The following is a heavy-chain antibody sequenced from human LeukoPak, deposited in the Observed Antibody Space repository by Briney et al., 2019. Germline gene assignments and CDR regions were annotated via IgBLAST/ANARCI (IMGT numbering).Heavy chain of an antibody. CDR3: ARHEEEDGYNAKTFGY. CDR1: GVSISSSNNF. D-gene: IGHD5-24*01. Sequence: PSETLSLTCTVSGVSISSSNNFWGWIRQPPGKGLEWIGSVHYSGTTYYIPSHKSRVTISVDTSKNQFSLKLSSVTAADTAVYYCARHEEEDGYNAKTFGYWGQGTLVTVSS. J-gene: IGHJ4*02. CDR2: VHYSGTT. V-gene: IGHV4-39*01.